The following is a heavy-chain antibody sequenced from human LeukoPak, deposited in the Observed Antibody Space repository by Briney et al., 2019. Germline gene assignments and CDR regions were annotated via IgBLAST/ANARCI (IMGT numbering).Heavy chain of an antibody. Sequence: SVKVSCKASGYTFTSYYMHWVRQAPGQGLEWVGIINPNRGSTSYAQKFQGRVTMTRDMSTSTVYMELRSLSSEDTAVYYCSRDSGYDLGPDYWGEGTLVTVSS. V-gene: IGHV1-46*01. CDR3: SRDSGYDLGPDY. D-gene: IGHD5-12*01. CDR2: INPNRGST. J-gene: IGHJ4*02. CDR1: GYTFTSYY.